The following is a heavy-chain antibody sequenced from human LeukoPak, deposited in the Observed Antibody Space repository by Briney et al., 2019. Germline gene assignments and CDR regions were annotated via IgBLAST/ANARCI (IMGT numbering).Heavy chain of an antibody. CDR2: ISSSGSTI. D-gene: IGHD3-22*01. CDR3: ARDRTYYYDSRTIESAFDI. J-gene: IGHJ3*02. Sequence: GGSLRLSCAASGFTFSDYYMSWIRQAPGKGLEWVSYISSSGSTIYYADSVKGRFTISRDNAKNSLYLQMNSLRAEDTAVYYCARDRTYYYDSRTIESAFDIWGQGTMVTVSS. CDR1: GFTFSDYY. V-gene: IGHV3-11*04.